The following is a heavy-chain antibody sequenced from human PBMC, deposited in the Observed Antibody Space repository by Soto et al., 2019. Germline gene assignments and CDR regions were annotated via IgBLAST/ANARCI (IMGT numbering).Heavy chain of an antibody. CDR1: GFTFSSYS. CDR3: ARDVSRVLDY. V-gene: IGHV3-48*01. J-gene: IGHJ4*02. CDR2: ISSSSSTI. Sequence: GGSLRLSCAASGFTFSSYSMNWVRQAPGKGLEWVSYISSSSSTIYYADSVKGRFTISRDNAKNSLYLQMNSLRAEDTAVYYCARDVSRVLDYWGQGTLVTVSS.